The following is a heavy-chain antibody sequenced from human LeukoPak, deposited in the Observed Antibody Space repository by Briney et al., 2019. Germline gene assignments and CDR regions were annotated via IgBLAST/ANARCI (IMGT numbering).Heavy chain of an antibody. D-gene: IGHD3-10*01. CDR3: AKGGSMVRGLYYFDY. CDR2: ISGSGGST. Sequence: PGGSLRLSCAASGFTFGSYAMSWVRQAPGKGLEWVSAISGSGGSTYYADSVKGRFTISRDNSKNTLYLQMNSLRAEDTAVYYCAKGGSMVRGLYYFDYWGQGTLVTVSS. J-gene: IGHJ4*02. V-gene: IGHV3-23*01. CDR1: GFTFGSYA.